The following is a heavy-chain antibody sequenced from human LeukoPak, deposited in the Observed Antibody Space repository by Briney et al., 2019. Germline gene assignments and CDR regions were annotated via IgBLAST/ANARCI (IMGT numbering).Heavy chain of an antibody. CDR1: GGSISSYY. V-gene: IGHV4-39*01. J-gene: IGHJ4*02. CDR2: MYYSGST. Sequence: SETLSLTCTVSGGSISSYYWGWIRQPPGKGLEWIGSMYYSGSTYYNPSLKSRLTISVDTSKNQFSLKLTSVTAADTAVYYCARQYYDNTGYYYFDYWGQGTLVTVSS. D-gene: IGHD3-22*01. CDR3: ARQYYDNTGYYYFDY.